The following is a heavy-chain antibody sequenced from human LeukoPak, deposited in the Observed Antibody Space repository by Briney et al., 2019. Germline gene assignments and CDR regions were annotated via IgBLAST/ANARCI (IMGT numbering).Heavy chain of an antibody. CDR1: GFTFSSYG. CDR3: ATTSITIFGVVIGFDY. D-gene: IGHD3-3*01. V-gene: IGHV3-30*02. Sequence: GGSLRLSCAASGFTFSSYGMHLVRQAPGKGLEWVAFIRYDGSNKYYADSVKGRFTISGDNSKNTLYLQMNSLRAEDTAVYYCATTSITIFGVVIGFDYWGQGTLVTVSS. J-gene: IGHJ4*02. CDR2: IRYDGSNK.